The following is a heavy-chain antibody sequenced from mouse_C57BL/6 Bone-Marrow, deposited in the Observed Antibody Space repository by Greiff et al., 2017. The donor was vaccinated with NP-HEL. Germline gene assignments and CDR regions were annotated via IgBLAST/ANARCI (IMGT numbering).Heavy chain of an antibody. J-gene: IGHJ3*01. CDR1: GYSITSGYY. CDR2: ISYDGSN. D-gene: IGHD2-2*01. V-gene: IGHV3-6*01. Sequence: EVQRVESGPGLVKPSPSLSLTCSVTGYSITSGYYWNWIRQLPGNQLEWMGYISYDGSNNYNPSLKNRISITRDTSNNQLFRKLNSVTTEDTATYYCARFGYDVGGTYWGQGTLVTVSA. CDR3: ARFGYDVGGTY.